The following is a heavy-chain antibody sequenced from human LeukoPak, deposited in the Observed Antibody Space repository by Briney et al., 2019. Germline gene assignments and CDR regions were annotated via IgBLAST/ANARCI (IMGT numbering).Heavy chain of an antibody. V-gene: IGHV4-39*01. Sequence: SETLSLTRTVSGGSISSSNYYWGWIRQPPGKGLEWIGSIYYSGTTYYSSSLKSRVVISVDTSKNQFSLKLSSVTATDTAVYYCARHEAQDFDYWGQGTLVTVSS. CDR2: IYYSGTT. CDR1: GGSISSSNYY. J-gene: IGHJ4*02. CDR3: ARHEAQDFDY.